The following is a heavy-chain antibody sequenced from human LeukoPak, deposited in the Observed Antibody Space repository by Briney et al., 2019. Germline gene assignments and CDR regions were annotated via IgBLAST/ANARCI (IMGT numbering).Heavy chain of an antibody. CDR2: IYYSGTT. CDR1: GASISNYY. V-gene: IGHV4-59*08. J-gene: IGHJ3*02. CDR3: ARSYYDILTGHDAFDI. D-gene: IGHD3-9*01. Sequence: SSETLSLTCTVSGASISNYYCSWIRQSPGKGLEWIGYIYYSGTTNYNPSLKSRVTISVDTSKNQFSLKLTSVTAADTAVYYCARSYYDILTGHDAFDIWGQGTMVTVSS.